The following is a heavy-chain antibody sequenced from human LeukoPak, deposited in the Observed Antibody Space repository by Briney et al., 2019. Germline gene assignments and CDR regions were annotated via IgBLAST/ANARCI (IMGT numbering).Heavy chain of an antibody. CDR1: GFTFTTYW. CDR3: AREPPTNRDSSNYGS. J-gene: IGHJ4*02. V-gene: IGHV3-7*01. CDR2: IKQDGSEK. Sequence: GGSLRLSCAASGFTFTTYWMSWVRQAPGKGLEWVAHIKQDGSEKYYVDSVKGRFTISRDNAKNSLYLQMNSLRAEDTAVYYCAREPPTNRDSSNYGSWGQGTLVTVSS. D-gene: IGHD4-11*01.